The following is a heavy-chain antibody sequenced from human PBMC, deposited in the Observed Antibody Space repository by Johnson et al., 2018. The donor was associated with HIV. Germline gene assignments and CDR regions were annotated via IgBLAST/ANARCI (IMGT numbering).Heavy chain of an antibody. V-gene: IGHV3-30*14. J-gene: IGHJ3*02. CDR1: GFTFSNYP. CDR2: ISYDVGSN. D-gene: IGHD4-23*01. Sequence: QVQLVESGGGVVQPGRSLRLSCAASGFTFSNYPMHWVRQAPGQGLAWVAIISYDVGSNYYADSVKGRFTISRVNSKNTLYLQMNSLSAEDTAVYHGARERPGYGGHDAFDIWGQGTMVTVSS. CDR3: ARERPGYGGHDAFDI.